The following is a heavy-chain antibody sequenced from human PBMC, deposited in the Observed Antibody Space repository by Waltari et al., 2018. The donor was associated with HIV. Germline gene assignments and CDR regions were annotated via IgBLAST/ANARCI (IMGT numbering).Heavy chain of an antibody. D-gene: IGHD6-19*01. CDR2: ISGGGDST. V-gene: IGHV3-23*01. J-gene: IGHJ4*02. CDR3: AKLASGWYGY. CDR1: GFTFPTCA. Sequence: EVQLLESGGGLVRPGGSLSLSCSACGFTFPTCALPWVRQAPGKGLEWVSAISGGGDSTYYADSVKGRFTISRDNSKNTLYLQMNSLRAEDTAVYFCAKLASGWYGYWGQGTLVTVSS.